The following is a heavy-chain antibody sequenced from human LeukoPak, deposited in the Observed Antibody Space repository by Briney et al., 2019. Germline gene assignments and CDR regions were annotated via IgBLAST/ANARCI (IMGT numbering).Heavy chain of an antibody. Sequence: GGSLRLSCAVSGFTFSGDWMHWVRQAPGKGLVWVSRINTDGSSTSYAEFVKGRFTISRDNAKNTLYLQMNSLRAEDTAVYYCARDYYYGSGSLDYWGQGTLVTVSS. J-gene: IGHJ4*02. CDR3: ARDYYYGSGSLDY. CDR1: GFTFSGDW. V-gene: IGHV3-74*01. CDR2: INTDGSST. D-gene: IGHD3-10*01.